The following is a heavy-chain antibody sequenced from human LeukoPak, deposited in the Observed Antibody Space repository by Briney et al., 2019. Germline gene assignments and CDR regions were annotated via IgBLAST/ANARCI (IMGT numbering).Heavy chain of an antibody. CDR1: GFTFSSYS. J-gene: IGHJ4*02. CDR2: ISSSSSYI. V-gene: IGHV3-21*01. CDR3: ARGLRFLEWLSSAELDY. Sequence: GGSLRLSCAASGFTFSSYSMNWVRQAPGKGLEWVSSISSSSSYIYYADSVKGRFTISRDNAKSSLYLQMNSLRAEDTAVYYCARGLRFLEWLSSAELDYWGQGTLVTVSS. D-gene: IGHD3-3*01.